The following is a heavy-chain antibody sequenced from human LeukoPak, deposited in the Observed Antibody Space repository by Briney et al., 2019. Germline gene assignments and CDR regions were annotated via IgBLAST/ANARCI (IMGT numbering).Heavy chain of an antibody. V-gene: IGHV4-34*01. Sequence: PSETLSLTCAVYGESLNSYCWSWVRQPPGEGLEWIGEIYESGTTEYNPSLKSRVTISMVPYKQQFSLSLSSVTAADTAVYYCARGAWATRLGSWGLGTPVIVSS. CDR3: ARGAWATRLGS. CDR1: GESLNSYC. D-gene: IGHD1-26*01. J-gene: IGHJ4*02. CDR2: IYESGTT.